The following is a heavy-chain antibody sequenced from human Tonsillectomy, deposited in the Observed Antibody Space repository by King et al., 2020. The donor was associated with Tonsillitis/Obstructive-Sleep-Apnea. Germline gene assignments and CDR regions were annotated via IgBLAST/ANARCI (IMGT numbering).Heavy chain of an antibody. CDR3: ARGGSDATPQEFDC. V-gene: IGHV4-34*01. J-gene: IGHJ4*02. D-gene: IGHD2-15*01. CDR1: GGSFSGYY. Sequence: VQLQQWGAGLLKPSETLSLTCAVYGGSFSGYYWSWIRHPPGKGLEWIGEINHSGSTNSNPSLKSRVTISVDTSKNQFSLRLSSVTAADTAVYYCARGGSDATPQEFDCWGQGTLVTVSS. CDR2: INHSGST.